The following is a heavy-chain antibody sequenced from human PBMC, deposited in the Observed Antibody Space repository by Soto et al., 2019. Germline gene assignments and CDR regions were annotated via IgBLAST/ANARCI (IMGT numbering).Heavy chain of an antibody. CDR2: ISVYNGKT. CDR1: GYTFTNYG. Sequence: QVQLVQSGAEVKKPGASVKVSCKASGYTFTNYGIDWVRQAPGQGLEWMGWISVYNGKTKYAQKIQGRVTMTTDTGTSTAYMELRSLRSDGTAVYYCAREGFTGYYNLDYWGQGTLVTVSS. D-gene: IGHD3-9*01. J-gene: IGHJ4*02. CDR3: AREGFTGYYNLDY. V-gene: IGHV1-18*01.